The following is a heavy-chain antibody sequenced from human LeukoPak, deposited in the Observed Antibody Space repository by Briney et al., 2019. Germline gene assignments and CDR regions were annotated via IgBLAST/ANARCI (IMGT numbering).Heavy chain of an antibody. V-gene: IGHV1-2*02. Sequence: ASVKVSCKASGYTFTGYYIHWVRQAPGQGLEWMGWINPNSGGTNYAQKFQGRVTMTRDTSISTAYMELSRLRSDDTAVYCCARDYYYDSSGHSPLDYWGQGTLVTVSS. CDR1: GYTFTGYY. D-gene: IGHD3-22*01. J-gene: IGHJ4*02. CDR2: INPNSGGT. CDR3: ARDYYYDSSGHSPLDY.